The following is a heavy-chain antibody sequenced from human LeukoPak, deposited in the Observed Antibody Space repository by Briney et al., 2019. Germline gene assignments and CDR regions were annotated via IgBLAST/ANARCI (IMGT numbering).Heavy chain of an antibody. J-gene: IGHJ5*02. CDR1: GFTFSSYS. V-gene: IGHV3-48*01. D-gene: IGHD3-10*01. Sequence: GGSLRLSCAASGFTFSSYSMHWLRQAPGKGLEWVSYISSGSNTIYYADSVKGRFTISRDNTKHSLYLEMNSLRAENTAMYYCARDGWFGDYNWFDPWGQGTLVTVSS. CDR3: ARDGWFGDYNWFDP. CDR2: ISSGSNTI.